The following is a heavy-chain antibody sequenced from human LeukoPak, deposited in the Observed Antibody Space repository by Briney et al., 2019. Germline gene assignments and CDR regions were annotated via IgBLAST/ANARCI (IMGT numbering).Heavy chain of an antibody. J-gene: IGHJ3*02. V-gene: IGHV3-13*01. CDR3: IRGGIQVSGIDAFDI. CDR2: IGIVCDT. Sequence: GGSLRLSCAASGFTFSSYDMHWVRQAPGRGLEWVSAIGIVCDTYYPDSVKGRFTISRENAKNSMYLQMNSLKDGDTAVYYCIRGGIQVSGIDAFDIWGQGTMVTVSS. CDR1: GFTFSSYD. D-gene: IGHD5/OR15-5a*01.